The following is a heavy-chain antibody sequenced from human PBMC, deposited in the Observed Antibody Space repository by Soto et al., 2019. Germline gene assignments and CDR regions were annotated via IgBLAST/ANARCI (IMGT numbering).Heavy chain of an antibody. CDR2: IWYGESNE. D-gene: IGHD2-2*01. Sequence: GGSLRLSCEASGFTFSNYGIHWARQAPGKGLEWVAIIWYGESNEYYGDSVKGRFTISRDNSKNTLYLEMNSLRAEDTAVYYCARDAAPYCSSTSCYLFDYWGQGTLVTVSS. CDR1: GFTFSNYG. J-gene: IGHJ4*02. V-gene: IGHV3-33*01. CDR3: ARDAAPYCSSTSCYLFDY.